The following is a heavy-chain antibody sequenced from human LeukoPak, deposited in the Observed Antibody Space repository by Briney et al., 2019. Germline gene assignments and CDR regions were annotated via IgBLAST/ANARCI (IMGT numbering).Heavy chain of an antibody. D-gene: IGHD3-16*01. CDR2: INTNTGNP. Sequence: ASVKVSCKASGYTFTSYAMNWVRQAPGQGLEWMGWINTNTGNPTYAQGFTGRFVFSLDTSVSTAYLQISSLKAEDTAVYYCAREYYDYVWGSYNFDYWGQGTLVTVSS. CDR1: GYTFTSYA. J-gene: IGHJ4*02. V-gene: IGHV7-4-1*02. CDR3: AREYYDYVWGSYNFDY.